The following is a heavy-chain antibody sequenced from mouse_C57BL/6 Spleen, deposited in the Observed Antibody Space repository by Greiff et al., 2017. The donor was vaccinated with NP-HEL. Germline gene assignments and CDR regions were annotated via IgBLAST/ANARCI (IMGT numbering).Heavy chain of an antibody. D-gene: IGHD2-10*02. CDR3: ARHEEYGFFDY. CDR1: GFTFSSYG. V-gene: IGHV5-6*02. Sequence: DVMLVESGGDLVKPGGSLKLSCAASGFTFSSYGMSWVRQTPDKRLEWVATISSGGSYTYYPDSVKGRFTISRDNAKNTLYLQMSSLKSEDTAMYYCARHEEYGFFDYWGQGTTLTVSS. J-gene: IGHJ2*01. CDR2: ISSGGSYT.